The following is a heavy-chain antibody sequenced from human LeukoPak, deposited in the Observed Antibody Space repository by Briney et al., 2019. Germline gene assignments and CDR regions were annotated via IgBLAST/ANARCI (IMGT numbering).Heavy chain of an antibody. CDR2: ISAYNGNT. D-gene: IGHD3-22*01. CDR3: ARDLSWYYYDSSGYEDAFDI. Sequence: ASVKVSCKASGYTFTSYGISWVRQAPGQGLEWMGWISAYNGNTNYAQKLQGRVTMTTDTSTSTAYMELRSLRSDDTAVYYRARDLSWYYYDSSGYEDAFDIWGQGTMVTVSS. J-gene: IGHJ3*02. CDR1: GYTFTSYG. V-gene: IGHV1-18*01.